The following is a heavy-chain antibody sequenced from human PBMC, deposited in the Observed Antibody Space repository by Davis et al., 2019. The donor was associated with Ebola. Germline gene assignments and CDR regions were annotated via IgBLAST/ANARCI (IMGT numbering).Heavy chain of an antibody. J-gene: IGHJ6*03. CDR1: GFSLSNARMG. Sequence: SGPTLVKPTETLTLTCTVSGFSLSNARMGVSWIRQPPGKALEWLAHIFSNDEKSYSTSLKSRLTISKDTSKSQVVLTMTNMDPVDTATYYCARIALYYDFWSGRYYYYYMDVWGKGTTVTVSS. V-gene: IGHV2-26*01. D-gene: IGHD3-3*01. CDR3: ARIALYYDFWSGRYYYYYMDV. CDR2: IFSNDEK.